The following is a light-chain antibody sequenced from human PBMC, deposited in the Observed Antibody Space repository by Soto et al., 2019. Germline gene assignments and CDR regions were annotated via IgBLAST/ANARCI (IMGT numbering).Light chain of an antibody. CDR1: RNISSSC. Sequence: EIQLTQSPCTRPLLLGDRATLSYTACRNISSSCLAWYQQKPGQAPRLLIYGASYRASGIPDRFSGSGSGTDFTLTISSLQPEDFAVYYCQQYNTYPTCTFGEGTKVDI. CDR3: QQYNTYPTCT. J-gene: IGKJ1*01. CDR2: GAS. V-gene: IGKV3D-7*01.